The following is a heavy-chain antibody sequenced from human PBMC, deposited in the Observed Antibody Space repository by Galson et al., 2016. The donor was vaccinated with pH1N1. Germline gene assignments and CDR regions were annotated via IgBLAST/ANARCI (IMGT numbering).Heavy chain of an antibody. V-gene: IGHV4-38-2*01. CDR1: GYSISSGYY. J-gene: IGHJ3*02. CDR3: ATYRGSVVDAFEI. CDR2: IYHSGST. Sequence: SETLSLTCAVTGYSISSGYYWGWIRQPPGKGLEWIGSIYHSGSTYYNPSLKSRVTISADTSKNQFSLKLRSVTAADPAVYYFATYRGSVVDAFEIWGQGTMVTVSS. D-gene: IGHD4-23*01.